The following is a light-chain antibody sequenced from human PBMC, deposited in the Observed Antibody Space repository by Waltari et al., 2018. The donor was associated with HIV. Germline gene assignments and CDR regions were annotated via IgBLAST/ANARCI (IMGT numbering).Light chain of an antibody. Sequence: SYELTQPPSVSVSPGQTASITCSGDTLPKHYAFWYQQKPGQSPVLVIYKDNRRRPGVTDGLFGCSKATTIALTISGVKEDNDEDDYCLSAGTSGTGVFGGGTKLTVL. CDR1: TLPKHY. V-gene: IGLV3-25*03. CDR2: KDN. CDR3: LSAGTSGTGV. J-gene: IGLJ2*01.